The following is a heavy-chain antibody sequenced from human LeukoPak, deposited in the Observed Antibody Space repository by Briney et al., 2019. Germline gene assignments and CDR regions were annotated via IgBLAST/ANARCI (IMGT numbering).Heavy chain of an antibody. CDR1: GGSISSGDYY. CDR3: ARVNYDYYYYMDV. V-gene: IGHV4-30-4*08. D-gene: IGHD4-23*01. CDR2: IYYSGST. J-gene: IGHJ6*03. Sequence: TSQTLSLTCTVSGGSISSGDYYWSWIRQPPGKGLEWIGYIYYSGSTYSNPSLKSRVTISVDTSKNQFSLKLSSVTAADTAVYYCARVNYDYYYYMDVWGKGTTVTVSS.